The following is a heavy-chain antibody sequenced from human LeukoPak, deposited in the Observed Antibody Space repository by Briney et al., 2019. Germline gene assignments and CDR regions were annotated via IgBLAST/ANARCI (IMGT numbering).Heavy chain of an antibody. CDR1: GGSISSYY. Sequence: SETLSLTCTVSGGSISSYYWSWIRQPPGKGLEWIGYIYHSGSTNYNPSLKSRVTISVDTSKNQFSLKLSSVTAADTAVYYCARGNGSSGYYYAQYYFDYWGQGTLVTVSS. J-gene: IGHJ4*02. D-gene: IGHD3-22*01. CDR3: ARGNGSSGYYYAQYYFDY. V-gene: IGHV4-59*01. CDR2: IYHSGST.